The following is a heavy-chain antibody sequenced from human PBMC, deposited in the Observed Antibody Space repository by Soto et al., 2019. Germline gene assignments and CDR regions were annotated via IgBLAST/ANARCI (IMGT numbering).Heavy chain of an antibody. CDR3: ARVKDCSGGSCYSGVYDY. J-gene: IGHJ4*02. V-gene: IGHV4-4*02. CDR1: SGSISSSNW. D-gene: IGHD2-15*01. CDR2: IYHSGST. Sequence: QVQLQESGPGLVKPSGTLSLTCAVSSGSISSSNWWSWVRQPPGKGLEWIGEIYHSGSTNYNPSLKSRLTISVDKSKNQFSLKLSSVTAADTAVYYCARVKDCSGGSCYSGVYDYWGQGTLVTVSS.